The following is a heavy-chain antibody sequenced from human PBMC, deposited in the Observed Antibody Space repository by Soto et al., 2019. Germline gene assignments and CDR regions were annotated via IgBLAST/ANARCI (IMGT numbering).Heavy chain of an antibody. CDR2: IRSKTDGGAT. J-gene: IGHJ4*02. D-gene: IGHD4-17*01. Sequence: EVQLVESGGGLVKPGGSVRVSCAASGFTFSDAWMNWVRQAPGKGLEWVGRIRSKTDGGATDYAAPVKGRFTISRDDSKNTLYLQMNSLKTEDTAVYYCTTQGLTTVTYFDYWGQGNVVTVSS. V-gene: IGHV3-15*01. CDR3: TTQGLTTVTYFDY. CDR1: GFTFSDAW.